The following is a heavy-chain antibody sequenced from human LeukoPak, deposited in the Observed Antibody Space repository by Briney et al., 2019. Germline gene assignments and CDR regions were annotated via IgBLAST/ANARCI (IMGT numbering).Heavy chain of an antibody. V-gene: IGHV4-4*07. J-gene: IGHJ5*02. CDR1: GGSISSYY. D-gene: IGHD3-3*01. CDR2: IYASGST. Sequence: PSEPLSLTCTVSGGSISSYYWSWIRQPAGKGLEWIGRIYASGSTNYNPSLKSRVTMSVDTSKNQFSLKLSSVTAADTAVYYCARGPPYYDFWSGNNWFDPWGQGTLVTVSS. CDR3: ARGPPYYDFWSGNNWFDP.